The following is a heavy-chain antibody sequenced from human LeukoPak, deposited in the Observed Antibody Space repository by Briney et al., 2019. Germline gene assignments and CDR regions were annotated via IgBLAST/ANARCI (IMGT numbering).Heavy chain of an antibody. CDR2: ISSSGSTI. D-gene: IGHD3-10*01. CDR1: GFTFSSYE. Sequence: GGSLRLSCAASGFTFSSYEMNWVRQAPGKGLEWVSYISSSGSTIYYADSVKGRFTISRDNAKNSLYLQMNSLRAEDTAVYYCARVEEPYYYGSGSLDPWGQGTLVTVSS. V-gene: IGHV3-48*03. CDR3: ARVEEPYYYGSGSLDP. J-gene: IGHJ5*02.